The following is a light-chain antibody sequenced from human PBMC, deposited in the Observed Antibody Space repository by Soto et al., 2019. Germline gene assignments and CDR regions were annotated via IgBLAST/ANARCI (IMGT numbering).Light chain of an antibody. Sequence: SVLTQPASVSGSPGQSFTVSCTGTSSDVGGYNYVSWNKQNPGKAPRIMIYDVTNRPSGVFDRFSCSKSGNTASLTFSGLQAEDEADYYCSSYRRGSTYVFGTGTKVTVL. V-gene: IGLV2-14*03. J-gene: IGLJ1*01. CDR1: SSDVGGYNY. CDR2: DVT. CDR3: SSYRRGSTYV.